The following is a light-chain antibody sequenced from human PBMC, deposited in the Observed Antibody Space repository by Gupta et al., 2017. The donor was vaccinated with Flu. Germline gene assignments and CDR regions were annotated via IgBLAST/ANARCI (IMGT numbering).Light chain of an antibody. CDR1: TRNSNYT. Sequence: TSTLGTRNSNYTIDWHPQHPQTGPRGLLRINSDGSYTQGGVFPRRFSSSCAGAEHYLTISVQKDEDEDDYYCQSWGPGIRVFGGGTKLTVL. CDR2: INSDGSY. J-gene: IGLJ3*02. CDR3: QSWGPGIRV. V-gene: IGLV4-69*01.